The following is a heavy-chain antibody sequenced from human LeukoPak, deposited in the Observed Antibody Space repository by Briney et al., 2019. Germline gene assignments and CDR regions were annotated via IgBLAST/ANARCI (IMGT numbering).Heavy chain of an antibody. Sequence: PGGSLRLSCAASGFTFSSYSMNWVRPAPGKGLEWVSSISSSSSYIYYADSVKGRFTISRDNAKNSLYLQMNSLRAEDTAVYYCARDGGAVAGTNYYYYGMDVWGQGTTVTVSS. CDR1: GFTFSSYS. D-gene: IGHD6-19*01. J-gene: IGHJ6*02. CDR2: ISSSSSYI. CDR3: ARDGGAVAGTNYYYYGMDV. V-gene: IGHV3-21*01.